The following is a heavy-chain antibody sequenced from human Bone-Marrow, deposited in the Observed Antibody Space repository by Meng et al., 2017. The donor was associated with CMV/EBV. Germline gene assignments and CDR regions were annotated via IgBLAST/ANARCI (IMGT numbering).Heavy chain of an antibody. J-gene: IGHJ6*02. V-gene: IGHV1-69*05. D-gene: IGHD2-15*01. CDR1: GGTFSSYT. CDR3: ARASLAATPYYYYYGMDV. Sequence: SVKVSCKASGGTFSSYTISWVRQAPGQGLEWMGGIIPIFGTANYAQKFQGRVTITTDESTSTAYMELSSLRSEDTAVYYWARASLAATPYYYYYGMDVWGQGTTVTVSS. CDR2: IIPIFGTA.